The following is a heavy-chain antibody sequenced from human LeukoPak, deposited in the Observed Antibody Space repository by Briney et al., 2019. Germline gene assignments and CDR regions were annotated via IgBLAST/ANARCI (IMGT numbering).Heavy chain of an antibody. CDR2: IWYDGSNK. J-gene: IGHJ4*02. Sequence: GGSLRLSCAASGFTFSSYGMHWVRQAPGKGLEWVAVIWYDGSNKYYADSVKGRFTISRDNSKNTPYLQMNSLRAEDTAVYYCAKDRGGSSPYYFDYWGQGTLVTVSS. CDR3: AKDRGGSSPYYFDY. V-gene: IGHV3-30*02. CDR1: GFTFSSYG. D-gene: IGHD3-10*01.